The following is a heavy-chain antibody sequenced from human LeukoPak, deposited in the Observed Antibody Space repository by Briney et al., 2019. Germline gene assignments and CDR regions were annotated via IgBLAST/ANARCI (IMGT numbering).Heavy chain of an antibody. CDR1: GFTFSSYG. J-gene: IGHJ5*02. V-gene: IGHV3-30*02. CDR3: ARGSGVVPTPITNWFDT. CDR2: IRYDGSNK. Sequence: PGGSLRLSCAASGFTFSSYGMHWVRQAPGKGLEWVAFIRYDGSNKYYADSVKGRFTISRDNGKNSLSLQMNSLRAEDTALYYCARGSGVVPTPITNWFDTWGQGTLVSVSS. D-gene: IGHD2-15*01.